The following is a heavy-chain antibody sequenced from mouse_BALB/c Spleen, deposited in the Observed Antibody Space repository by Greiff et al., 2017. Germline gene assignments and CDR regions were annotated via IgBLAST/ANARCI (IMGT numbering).Heavy chain of an antibody. CDR2: ISSGGST. V-gene: IGHV5-6-5*01. Sequence: EVMLVESGGGLVKPGGSLKLSCAASGFTFSSYAMSWVRQTPEKRLEWVASISSGGSTYYPDSVKGRFTISRDNARNILYLQMSSLRSEDTAMYYCARGYGYDVVPAWFAYWGQGTLVTVSA. CDR1: GFTFSSYA. D-gene: IGHD2-2*01. CDR3: ARGYGYDVVPAWFAY. J-gene: IGHJ3*01.